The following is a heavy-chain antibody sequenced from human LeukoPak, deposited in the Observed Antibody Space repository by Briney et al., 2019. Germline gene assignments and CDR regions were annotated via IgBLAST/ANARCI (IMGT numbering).Heavy chain of an antibody. V-gene: IGHV4-34*01. CDR3: ASLRRGYSSSWNYYYYYMDV. CDR1: GGSFSGYY. J-gene: IGHJ6*03. Sequence: SETLSLTCAVYGGSFSGYYWSWIREPPGKGLERIGEINHSGSTNYNPSLKSRVTISVDTSKNQFSLKLSSVTAADTAVYYCASLRRGYSSSWNYYYYYMDVWGKGTTVTISS. CDR2: INHSGST. D-gene: IGHD6-13*01.